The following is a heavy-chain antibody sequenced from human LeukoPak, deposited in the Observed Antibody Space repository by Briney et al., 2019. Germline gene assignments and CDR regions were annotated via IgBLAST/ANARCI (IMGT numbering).Heavy chain of an antibody. Sequence: GGSLRLSCAVSGFTFNKYYMHWVRQAPGKGLEWVAIIWYDGSIKYYEESVKGRFTISRDDSKNTVYLRMNSLRVEDTALYFCARSYGDYAPDYWGQGTLVTVSS. V-gene: IGHV3-33*08. CDR2: IWYDGSIK. D-gene: IGHD4-17*01. CDR1: GFTFNKYY. CDR3: ARSYGDYAPDY. J-gene: IGHJ4*02.